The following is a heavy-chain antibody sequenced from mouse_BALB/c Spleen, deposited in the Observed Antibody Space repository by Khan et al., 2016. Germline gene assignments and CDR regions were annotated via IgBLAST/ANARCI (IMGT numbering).Heavy chain of an antibody. V-gene: IGHV3-2*02. CDR1: GYSITSDYA. Sequence: EVQLQESGPGLVKPSQSLSLTCTVTGYSITSDYAWNWIRQFPGNKLEWMGYISYSGSTSYNPSLKSRISITRDTSKNQFFLQLNSVTTEDTATYYCARSRWLLIDYWGQGNTLTVSS. D-gene: IGHD2-3*01. CDR2: ISYSGST. J-gene: IGHJ2*01. CDR3: ARSRWLLIDY.